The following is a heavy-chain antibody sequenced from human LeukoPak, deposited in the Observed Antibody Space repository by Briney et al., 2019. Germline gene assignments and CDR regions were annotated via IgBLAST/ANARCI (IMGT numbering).Heavy chain of an antibody. CDR2: ISYDGSNK. Sequence: GGSLRLSCAASGFTFSSYGMHWVRQAPGKGLEWVAVISYDGSNKYYADSVKGRFTISRDNSKNTLYLQMNSLRAEDTAVYYCAKGIDQWELPLDYWGQGTLVTVPS. J-gene: IGHJ4*02. V-gene: IGHV3-30*18. D-gene: IGHD1-26*01. CDR3: AKGIDQWELPLDY. CDR1: GFTFSSYG.